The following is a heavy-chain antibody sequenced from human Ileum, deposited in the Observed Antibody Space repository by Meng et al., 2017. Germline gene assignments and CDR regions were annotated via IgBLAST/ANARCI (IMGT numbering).Heavy chain of an antibody. D-gene: IGHD2-21*02. J-gene: IGHJ4*01. Sequence: GESLKISCAASGFTFSNFAMSWVRQAPGKGLEWVAGIVGSAVTTYYADSVKGRFTISRDNSKNTLYLQMNTLRAEDTAIYYCTKATPYCGGDCSVKGWGQGALVTVSS. CDR1: GFTFSNFA. CDR3: TKATPYCGGDCSVKG. CDR2: IVGSAVTT. V-gene: IGHV3-23*01.